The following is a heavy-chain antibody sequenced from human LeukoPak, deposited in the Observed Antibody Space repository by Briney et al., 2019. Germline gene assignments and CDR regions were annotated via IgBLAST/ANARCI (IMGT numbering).Heavy chain of an antibody. V-gene: IGHV3-23*01. CDR2: ISGGGDIT. J-gene: IGHJ4*02. CDR1: GFTFSTHG. Sequence: GGSLRLSCAASGFTFSTHGTSWVRQAPGKGLEWVSAISGGGDITYYADSVKGRFTISRDNSKNTLYLQMNSLRAEDTAVYYCAILWFGESDYWGQGTLVTVSS. D-gene: IGHD3-10*01. CDR3: AILWFGESDY.